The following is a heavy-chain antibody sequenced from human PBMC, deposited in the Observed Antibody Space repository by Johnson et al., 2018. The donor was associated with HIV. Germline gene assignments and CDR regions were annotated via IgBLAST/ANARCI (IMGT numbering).Heavy chain of an antibody. V-gene: IGHV3-23*04. CDR2: ISGAGGTT. Sequence: VQLVESGGGLVQPGGSLRLSCVASGFSLSPYAMTWVRQGLGKGLEWVSTISGAGGTTYYADSVKGRFIISRDIFRNTLYLDMNSLRAEDTAVYFCVRDLYCVDGLCRTDAFDIWGQGTMVTVSS. J-gene: IGHJ3*02. D-gene: IGHD2-8*01. CDR3: VRDLYCVDGLCRTDAFDI. CDR1: GFSLSPYA.